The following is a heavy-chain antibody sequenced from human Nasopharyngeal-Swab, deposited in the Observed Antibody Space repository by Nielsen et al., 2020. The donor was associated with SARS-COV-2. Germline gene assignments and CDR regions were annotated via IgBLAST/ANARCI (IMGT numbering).Heavy chain of an antibody. J-gene: IGHJ5*02. CDR2: INPSAGST. D-gene: IGHD2-2*01. CDR1: GYTFSGNY. Sequence: ASVKVSCKASGYTFSGNYIHWVRQAPGQGLEWMGIINPSAGSTSYAQKFQGRVTMTRDTSTSTVSMELSSLRSEDTAVYYCAREDIGVVPVAMGYNWFDPWGQGTLVTVSS. V-gene: IGHV1-46*01. CDR3: AREDIGVVPVAMGYNWFDP.